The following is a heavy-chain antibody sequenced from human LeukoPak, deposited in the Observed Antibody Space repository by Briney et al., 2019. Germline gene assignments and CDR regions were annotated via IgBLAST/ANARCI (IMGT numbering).Heavy chain of an antibody. CDR1: DDSISIYY. J-gene: IGHJ6*03. CDR3: ARITYYYDSSGYYSYYYYYMDV. CDR2: IYYSGST. Sequence: SETLSLTCSVSDDSISIYYWSWIRQPPGKGLEWIGYIYYSGSTNYNPSLKSRVTISVDTSKNQFSLKLSSVTAADTAVYYCARITYYYDSSGYYSYYYYYMDVWGKGTTVTISS. V-gene: IGHV4-59*01. D-gene: IGHD3-22*01.